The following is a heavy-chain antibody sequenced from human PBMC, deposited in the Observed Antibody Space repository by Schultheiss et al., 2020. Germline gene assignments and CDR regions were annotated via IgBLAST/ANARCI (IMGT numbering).Heavy chain of an antibody. V-gene: IGHV4-34*01. J-gene: IGHJ6*02. CDR2: INHSGST. D-gene: IGHD4-17*01. CDR1: GGSFSGYY. CDR3: ARTLPTVTTRWEYYYYGMDV. Sequence: GSLRLSCAVYGGSFSGYYWSWIRQPPGKGLEWIGEINHSGSTNYNPSLKSRVTISVDTSKNQFSLKLSSVTAADTAVYYCARTLPTVTTRWEYYYYGMDVWGQGTTVTVSS.